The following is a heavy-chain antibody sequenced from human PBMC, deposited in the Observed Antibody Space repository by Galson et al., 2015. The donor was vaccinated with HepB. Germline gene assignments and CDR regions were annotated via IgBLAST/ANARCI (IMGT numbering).Heavy chain of an antibody. J-gene: IGHJ3*02. CDR1: GDSVSSNSAA. D-gene: IGHD6-19*01. CDR3: ARVGTEQWLVPGAFDI. V-gene: IGHV6-1*01. Sequence: CAISGDSVSSNSAAWNWIRQSPSRGLEWLGRTYYRSKWYNDYAVSVKSRITINPDTSKNQFSLQLNSVTPEDTAVYYCARVGTEQWLVPGAFDIWGQGTMVTVSS. CDR2: TYYRSKWYN.